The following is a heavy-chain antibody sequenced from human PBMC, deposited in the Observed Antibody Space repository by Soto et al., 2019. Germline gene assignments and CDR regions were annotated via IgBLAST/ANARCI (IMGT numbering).Heavy chain of an antibody. CDR2: IIPIHNKA. Sequence: QVQLVQSGAELKKPGASVKVSCEASGGSFISYSFTWVRQAPGQGLEWMGRIIPIHNKANYALKFQDRVTCTADRSTRTAYMELGSLRPEDTAVYYCAKSLLFVDHAYMDVWGKGTTVTVSS. D-gene: IGHD2-15*01. CDR3: AKSLLFVDHAYMDV. CDR1: GGSFISYS. J-gene: IGHJ6*03. V-gene: IGHV1-69*02.